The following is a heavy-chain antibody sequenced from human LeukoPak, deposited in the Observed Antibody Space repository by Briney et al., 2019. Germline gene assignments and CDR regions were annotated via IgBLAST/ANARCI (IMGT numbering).Heavy chain of an antibody. J-gene: IGHJ4*02. CDR2: IWYDGSNK. CDR1: GFTFSSYG. Sequence: QSGGSLRLSCAASGFTFSSYGMHWVRRAPGKGLEWVAVIWYDGSNKYYADSVKGRFTISRDNSKNTLYLQMNSLRAEDTAVYYCARGIAAAVGNLDHWGQGTLVTVSS. D-gene: IGHD6-13*01. CDR3: ARGIAAAVGNLDH. V-gene: IGHV3-33*01.